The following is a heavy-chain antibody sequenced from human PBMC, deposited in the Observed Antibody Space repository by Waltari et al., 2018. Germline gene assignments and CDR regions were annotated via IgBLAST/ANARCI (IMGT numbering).Heavy chain of an antibody. J-gene: IGHJ6*03. CDR2: INHSGST. CDR1: GGSFRGYY. Sequence: QVQLQQWGAGLLKPSETLSLTCAVYGGSFRGYYWSWIRQPPGKGLAWIGEINHSGSTNYNPSLKSRVTISVDTSKNQFSLKLSSVTAADTAVYYCARALRAKAAGTSRFAGGCYMDVWGKGTTVTVSS. CDR3: ARALRAKAAGTSRFAGGCYMDV. V-gene: IGHV4-34*01. D-gene: IGHD6-13*01.